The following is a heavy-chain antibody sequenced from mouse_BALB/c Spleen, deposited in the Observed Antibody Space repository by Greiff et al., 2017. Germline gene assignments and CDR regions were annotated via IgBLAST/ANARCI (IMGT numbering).Heavy chain of an antibody. V-gene: IGHV1S137*01. J-gene: IGHJ4*01. CDR1: GYTFTDYA. CDR3: ARSGLYGKDAMDY. CDR2: ISTYYGDA. Sequence: VQLQQSGAELVRPGVSVKISCKGSGYTFTDYAMHWVKQSHAKSLEWIGVISTYYGDASYNQKFKGKATMTVDKSSSTAYMELARLTSEDSAIYYCARSGLYGKDAMDYWGQGTSGTVSS. D-gene: IGHD2-10*02.